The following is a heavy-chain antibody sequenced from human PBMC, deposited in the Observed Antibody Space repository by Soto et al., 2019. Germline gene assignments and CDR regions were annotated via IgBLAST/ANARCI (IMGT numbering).Heavy chain of an antibody. J-gene: IGHJ4*02. V-gene: IGHV3-74*01. Sequence: EVQLEESGGGSVQPGGSLRLSCAGSGFSLSSYWMHWARQAPGKGLVWVSRVQSDGSSTDYADSVKGRFTISRDNAKNTLYLQMDSLRVEDTAVYYCAREKAVGGTTFDYWGQGTLVTVSS. CDR3: AREKAVGGTTFDY. D-gene: IGHD6-19*01. CDR1: GFSLSSYW. CDR2: VQSDGSST.